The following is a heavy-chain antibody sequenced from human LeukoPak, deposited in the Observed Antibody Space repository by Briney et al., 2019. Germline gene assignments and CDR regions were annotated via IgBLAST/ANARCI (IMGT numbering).Heavy chain of an antibody. V-gene: IGHV3-74*01. CDR3: ARANYYDSSGYQYYFDY. CDR1: GFTFSSYW. J-gene: IGHJ4*02. D-gene: IGHD3-22*01. Sequence: GGSLRLSCAASGFTFSSYWMHWVRQPPGTGLVWVSRINGDGSGTYYADSVKGRFTISRDNAKNTLYLQMNSLRAEDTAVYYCARANYYDSSGYQYYFDYWGQGSLVTVSS. CDR2: INGDGSGT.